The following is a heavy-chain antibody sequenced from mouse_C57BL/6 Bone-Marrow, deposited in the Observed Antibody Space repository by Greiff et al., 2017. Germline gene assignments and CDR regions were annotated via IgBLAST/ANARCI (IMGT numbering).Heavy chain of an antibody. CDR1: GYTFTDYY. V-gene: IGHV1-26*01. CDR2: INPNNGGT. J-gene: IGHJ4*01. CDR3: ARNLFITTAVVGMDY. Sequence: VQLQQSGPELVKPGASVKISCKASGYTFTDYYMNWVKQSHGKSLEWIGDINPNNGGTSYNQKFKGKATLTVDKSSSTAYMELRSLTSEDSAVYYCARNLFITTAVVGMDYWGQGTSVTVSS. D-gene: IGHD1-1*01.